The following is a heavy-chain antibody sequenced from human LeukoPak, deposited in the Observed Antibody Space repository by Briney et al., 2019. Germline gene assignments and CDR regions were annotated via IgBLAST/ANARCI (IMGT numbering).Heavy chain of an antibody. V-gene: IGHV4-59*01. CDR1: GGSISSYY. CDR2: IYYSGST. J-gene: IGHJ4*02. Sequence: SETLSLTCTVSGGSISSYYWSWIRQPPGKGLEWIGYIYYSGSTNYNPSLKSRVTISVDTSKNQFSLKLSSVTAAATAVYYCARGTVWGSYRNYWGQGTLVTVSS. CDR3: ARGTVWGSYRNY. D-gene: IGHD3-16*02.